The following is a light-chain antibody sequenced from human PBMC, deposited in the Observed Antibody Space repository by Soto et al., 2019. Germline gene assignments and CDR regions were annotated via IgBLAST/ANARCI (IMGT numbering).Light chain of an antibody. Sequence: PGERATLSCRASQSVSSNHLAWYQQKPGQAPRLLIYGASTRATGIPARFSGSGSGTESTLTISSLQSEDFAVYYCQQYNNWPPITFGQGTRLEI. CDR3: QQYNNWPPIT. CDR2: GAS. V-gene: IGKV3-15*01. J-gene: IGKJ5*01. CDR1: QSVSSN.